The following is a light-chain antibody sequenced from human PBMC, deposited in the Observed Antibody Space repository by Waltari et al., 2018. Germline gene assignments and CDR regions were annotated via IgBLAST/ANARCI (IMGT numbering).Light chain of an antibody. CDR3: QQYMTNSLPLT. J-gene: IGKJ4*01. CDR1: QYISNF. CDR2: KAS. Sequence: DIQMTQSPSTLSASVGDRVTISSRARQYISNFLPWYQQKPVKPPKLLIYKASLLESGVPSRFSGSGSGADFALTISGVQPDDCATYYCQQYMTNSLPLTFGGGTKVEIK. V-gene: IGKV1-5*03.